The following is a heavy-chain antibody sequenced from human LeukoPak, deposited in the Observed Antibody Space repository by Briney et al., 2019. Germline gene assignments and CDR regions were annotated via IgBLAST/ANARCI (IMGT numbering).Heavy chain of an antibody. CDR1: GGSFSGYY. D-gene: IGHD3-10*01. CDR3: ARARGSGRKNWFDP. J-gene: IGHJ5*02. V-gene: IGHV4-34*01. Sequence: PSETLSLTCAVYGGSFSGYYWSWIRQPPGKGLEWIGEINHSGSTNYNPSLKSRVTISVDTSKNQFSLKLSSVTAADTAVYYCARARGSGRKNWFDPWGQGTLVTVSS. CDR2: INHSGST.